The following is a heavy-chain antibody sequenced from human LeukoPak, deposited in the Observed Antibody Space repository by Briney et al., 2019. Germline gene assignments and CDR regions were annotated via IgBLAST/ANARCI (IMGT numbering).Heavy chain of an antibody. CDR3: ARESRGTYAFDI. D-gene: IGHD2-15*01. CDR1: GGSISSSSYY. V-gene: IGHV4-39*07. J-gene: IGHJ3*02. CDR2: IYYSGST. Sequence: PSETLSLTCTVSGGSISSSSYYWGWIRQPPGKGLEWIGSIYYSGSTYYNPSLKSRVTISVDTSKNQFSLKLSSVTAADTAVYYCARESRGTYAFDIWGQGTMVTVSS.